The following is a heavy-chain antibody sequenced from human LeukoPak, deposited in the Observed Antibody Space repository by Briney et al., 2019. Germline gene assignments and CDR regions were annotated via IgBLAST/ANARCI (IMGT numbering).Heavy chain of an antibody. CDR1: GFTFSSYS. CDR3: ARERYGSGLSFDY. J-gene: IGHJ4*02. CDR2: ISSSSSYI. V-gene: IGHV3-21*01. D-gene: IGHD3-10*01. Sequence: KTGGSLRLSCAASGFTFSSYSMNWVRQAPGKGLEWVSSISSSSSYIYYADSVKGRFTISRDNAKNSLYLQMNSLRAEDTAVYYCARERYGSGLSFDYWGQGTLVTVSS.